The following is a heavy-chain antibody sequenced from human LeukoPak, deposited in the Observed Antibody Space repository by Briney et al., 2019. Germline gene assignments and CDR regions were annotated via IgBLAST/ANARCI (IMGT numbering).Heavy chain of an antibody. CDR2: IRYDGSSK. CDR3: AKDMGGLLAKHYLDY. Sequence: GGSLRLSCAASGFTFSSHGIHWVRQAPGKGLEWVAFIRYDGSSKYNANSVKGRFTISRDNSKNTVYLQMSSLRAEDTAVYYCAKDMGGLLAKHYLDYWGQGTLITVSS. D-gene: IGHD1-26*01. CDR1: GFTFSSHG. V-gene: IGHV3-30*02. J-gene: IGHJ4*02.